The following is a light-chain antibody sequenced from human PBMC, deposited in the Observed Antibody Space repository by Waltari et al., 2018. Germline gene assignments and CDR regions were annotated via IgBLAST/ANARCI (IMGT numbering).Light chain of an antibody. CDR2: AAP. CDR1: QSISSY. V-gene: IGKV1-39*01. CDR3: QQSYSTPQA. Sequence: DIQMTQSPSSLSASVGDRVTITCRESQSISSYLNWYQQKPGKAPKLLIYAAPSLQSGVPSRFSGSGSGTDFTLTISSLQPEDFATYYCQQSYSTPQAFGGGTKVEIK. J-gene: IGKJ4*01.